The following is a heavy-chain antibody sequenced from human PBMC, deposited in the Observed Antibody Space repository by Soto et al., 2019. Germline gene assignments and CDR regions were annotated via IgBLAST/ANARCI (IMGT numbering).Heavy chain of an antibody. CDR2: ISYTGRT. CDR1: GGSISGDANF. V-gene: IGHV4-31*03. J-gene: IGHJ5*02. CDR3: ARGSFSSSSSWFDP. Sequence: SETLSLTCTVSGGSISGDANFWSWIRQLPGRGLEWIGYISYTGRTYYTPSLNSRLTISLDTSKNLFSLRLSAVTAADTAVYFCARGSFSSSSSWFDPWGQGTLVTVSS. D-gene: IGHD6-6*01.